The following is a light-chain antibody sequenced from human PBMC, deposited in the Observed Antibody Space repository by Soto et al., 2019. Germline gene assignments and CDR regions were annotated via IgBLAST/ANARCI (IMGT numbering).Light chain of an antibody. CDR1: QSVSSSY. CDR2: GAS. CDR3: QQRSNWPPEWT. J-gene: IGKJ1*01. Sequence: EIVLAQSPGTLSLSPGERATLSCRASQSVSSSYLAWYQQKPGQAPRLLIYGASTRATGIPARFSGSGSGTDFTLTISSLEPEDFAVYYCQQRSNWPPEWTFGQGTEVDIK. V-gene: IGKV3D-20*02.